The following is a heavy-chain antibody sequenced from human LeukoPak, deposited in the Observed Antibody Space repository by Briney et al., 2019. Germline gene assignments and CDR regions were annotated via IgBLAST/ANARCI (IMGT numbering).Heavy chain of an antibody. CDR2: ITGSLSSI. CDR3: AKTGLGMYSFDY. V-gene: IGHV3-48*01. Sequence: ETLSLTCAVSGGSISSSNWWSWVRQPPGKGLEWISYITGSLSSIHYADSVKGRFTISRDNAKNSVYLQMNSLRLEDTAVYYCAKTGLGMYSFDYWGQGILVTVSS. CDR1: GGSISSSN. D-gene: IGHD3/OR15-3a*01. J-gene: IGHJ4*02.